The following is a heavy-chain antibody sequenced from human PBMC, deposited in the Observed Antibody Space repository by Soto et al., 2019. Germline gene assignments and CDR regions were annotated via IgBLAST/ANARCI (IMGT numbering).Heavy chain of an antibody. Sequence: QVQLVESGGGVVQPGRSLRLSCAASGFTFSSYGMHWVRQAPGKGLEWVALMSYDGSNKYYADSVKGRFTISRDNSKNPLYLQMNSLRPDDTAVYHCATEHKYHDSVGYYPAGYWGQGTLVTVSS. V-gene: IGHV3-30*03. CDR3: ATEHKYHDSVGYYPAGY. J-gene: IGHJ4*02. CDR1: GFTFSSYG. D-gene: IGHD3-22*01. CDR2: MSYDGSNK.